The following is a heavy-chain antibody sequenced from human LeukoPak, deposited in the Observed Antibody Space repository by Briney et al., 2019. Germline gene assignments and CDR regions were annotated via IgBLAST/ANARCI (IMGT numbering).Heavy chain of an antibody. CDR1: GGSISSYY. D-gene: IGHD3-22*01. CDR3: ARWRLYDSTGYYLSAFDI. CDR2: IYYSGST. V-gene: IGHV4-59*01. J-gene: IGHJ3*02. Sequence: SETLSLTCTVSGGSISSYYWSWIRQPPGKGLEWIGYIYYSGSTNYNPSLKSRVTISVDTSKNQFSLKLSSVTAADTAVYYCARWRLYDSTGYYLSAFDIWGQGTMVTVSS.